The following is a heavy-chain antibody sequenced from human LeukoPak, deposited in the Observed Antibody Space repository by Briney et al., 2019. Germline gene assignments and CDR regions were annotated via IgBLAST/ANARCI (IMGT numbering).Heavy chain of an antibody. CDR1: GYTFSDYY. J-gene: IGHJ3*02. Sequence: GASVKVSCESSGYTFSDYYIHWARQAPGQGLEWMGWINPNSGGTNYAQKFQGRVTMTRDTSITTAYMDLSSLRSEDTAVYYCARGVVGATVVAFDIWGQGTMVTVSS. CDR3: ARGVVGATVVAFDI. CDR2: INPNSGGT. D-gene: IGHD1-26*01. V-gene: IGHV1-2*02.